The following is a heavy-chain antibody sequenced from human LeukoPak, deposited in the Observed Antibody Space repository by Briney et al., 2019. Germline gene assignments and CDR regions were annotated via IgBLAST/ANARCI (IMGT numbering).Heavy chain of an antibody. D-gene: IGHD3-22*01. CDR2: IYYSGSS. Sequence: SETLSLTCTVSGGSISSSHYWGWIRQPPGKGLEWIGSIYYSGSSYYNPSLKSRVTISLDTSKNQFSLKLSSVTAADTAVYYCARLFHYYDSSAYPTLDYWGQGTLVTVSS. CDR1: GGSISSSHY. CDR3: ARLFHYYDSSAYPTLDY. V-gene: IGHV4-39*01. J-gene: IGHJ4*02.